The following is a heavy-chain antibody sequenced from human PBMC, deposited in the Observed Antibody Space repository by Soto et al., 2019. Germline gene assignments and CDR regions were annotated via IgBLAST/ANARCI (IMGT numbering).Heavy chain of an antibody. J-gene: IGHJ6*02. CDR2: SNYGGPT. Sequence: NPSETLSLTCTVSGGAINSTVYYWGWIRQPPGKGLEWIGSSNYGGPTYYSPSLQSRVTISLDTAKNHFSLNLRSVTAADTAVYYCARYGAYSTSVYYYYGMDVWGQGTTVTVSS. V-gene: IGHV4-39*01. CDR3: ARYGAYSTSVYYYYGMDV. CDR1: GGAINSTVYY. D-gene: IGHD6-13*01.